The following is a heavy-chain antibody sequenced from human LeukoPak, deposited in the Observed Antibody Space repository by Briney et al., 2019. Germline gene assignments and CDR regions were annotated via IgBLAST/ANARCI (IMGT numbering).Heavy chain of an antibody. CDR2: INHSGST. CDR1: GVSFSGYY. D-gene: IGHD1-26*01. CDR3: ARGHSGSYYGAFDI. J-gene: IGHJ3*02. V-gene: IGHV4-34*01. Sequence: SETLSLTCAVYGVSFSGYYWSWIRQPPGKGLEWIGEINHSGSTNYNPSLKSRATISVDTSKNQFSLKLSSVTAADTAVYYCARGHSGSYYGAFDIWGQGTMVTVSS.